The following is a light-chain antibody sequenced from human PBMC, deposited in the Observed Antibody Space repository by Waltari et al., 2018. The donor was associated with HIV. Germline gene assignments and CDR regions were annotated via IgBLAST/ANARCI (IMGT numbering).Light chain of an antibody. CDR2: AAS. J-gene: IGKJ1*01. Sequence: DIQMTQSPSSLSASVGDRVTITCRASQGINTYLAWYQQKPGKLPNLLIYAASTLQSGVPSRFSGSGSGTDFTLTISSLQPEDVATYYCQKYNSAPWTFGQGTKVEIK. CDR1: QGINTY. CDR3: QKYNSAPWT. V-gene: IGKV1-27*01.